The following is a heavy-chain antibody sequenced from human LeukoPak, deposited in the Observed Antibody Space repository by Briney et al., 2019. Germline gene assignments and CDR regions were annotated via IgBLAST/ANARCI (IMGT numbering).Heavy chain of an antibody. J-gene: IGHJ4*02. V-gene: IGHV1-69*05. CDR2: IIPTFGTA. Sequence: ASVKVSCKASGGTFSSYAISWVRQAPGQGLEWMGGIIPTFGTANYAQKFQGRVTMTRDTSTSTVCMELSSLRSEDTAVYYCARGQRAVAGSVTYWGQGTLVTVSS. CDR3: ARGQRAVAGSVTY. D-gene: IGHD6-19*01. CDR1: GGTFSSYA.